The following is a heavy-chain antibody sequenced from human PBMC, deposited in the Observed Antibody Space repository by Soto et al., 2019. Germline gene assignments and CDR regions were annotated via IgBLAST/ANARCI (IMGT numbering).Heavy chain of an antibody. CDR3: ARDLGDTSFTRGY. CDR1: GGTFSSYT. V-gene: IGHV1-69*08. CDR2: IIPILGIT. J-gene: IGHJ4*02. Sequence: QVQLVQSGAEVKMPGSSVKVSYKASGGTFSSYTFSWVRQAPGEGLEWVGRIIPILGITNYAPKFQGRVTITADKSTTTGYLELNSLRSEDTAVYYCARDLGDTSFTRGYWGQGTLVTVSS. D-gene: IGHD5-18*01.